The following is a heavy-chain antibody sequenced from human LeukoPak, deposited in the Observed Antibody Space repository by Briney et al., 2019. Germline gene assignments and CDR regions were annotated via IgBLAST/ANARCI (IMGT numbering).Heavy chain of an antibody. Sequence: TGGSLRLSCAASGFTFSSYSMNCVRQAPGKGLEWVSYISSSGSTIYYADSVKGRFTISRDNAKNSLYLQMNSLRAEDTAVYYCLVTTSGFDYWGQGTLVTVSS. D-gene: IGHD4-17*01. CDR1: GFTFSSYS. V-gene: IGHV3-48*04. J-gene: IGHJ4*02. CDR3: LVTTSGFDY. CDR2: ISSSGSTI.